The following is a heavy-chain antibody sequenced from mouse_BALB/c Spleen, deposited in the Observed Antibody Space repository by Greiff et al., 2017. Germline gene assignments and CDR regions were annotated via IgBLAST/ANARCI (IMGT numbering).Heavy chain of an antibody. CDR2: IYPGDGDT. CDR3: ARFGGPYAMDY. Sequence: VQLQQSGPELVKPGASVKISCKASGYAFSSSWMNWVKQRPGQGLEWIGRIYPGDGDTNYNGKFKGKATLTADKSSSTAYMQLSSLTSVDSAVYFCARFGGPYAMDYWGQGTSVTVSS. J-gene: IGHJ4*01. V-gene: IGHV1-82*01. CDR1: GYAFSSSW.